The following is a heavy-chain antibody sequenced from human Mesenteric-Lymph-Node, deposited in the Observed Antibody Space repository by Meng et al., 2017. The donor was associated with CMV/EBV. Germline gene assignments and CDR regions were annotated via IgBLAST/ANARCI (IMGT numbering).Heavy chain of an antibody. CDR3: ARDRQDSPFDP. D-gene: IGHD2-15*01. V-gene: IGHV4-39*07. CDR1: GGSITSSSYY. CDR2: ISYSGTT. J-gene: IGHJ5*02. Sequence: GSLRLSCSVSGGSITSSSYYWGWIRQPPGKGLEWIGSISYSGTTYYKPSLKSRVTISVDTSKNQFSLKLSSVTAADTAVYYCARDRQDSPFDPWGQGTLVTVSS.